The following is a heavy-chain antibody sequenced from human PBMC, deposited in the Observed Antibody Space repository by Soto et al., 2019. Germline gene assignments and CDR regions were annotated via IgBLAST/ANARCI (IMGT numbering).Heavy chain of an antibody. J-gene: IGHJ4*02. V-gene: IGHV3-30-3*01. D-gene: IGHD1-26*01. Sequence: QVQLVESGGGVVQPGRSLRLSCAASGFTFSSYAMHWVRQAPGKGLEWVAVISYDGSNKYYADSVKGRFTISRDNSKNTLYLQMNSLRAEDTAVYYCARPSGSYPDTAFDYWGQGTLVTVSS. CDR1: GFTFSSYA. CDR3: ARPSGSYPDTAFDY. CDR2: ISYDGSNK.